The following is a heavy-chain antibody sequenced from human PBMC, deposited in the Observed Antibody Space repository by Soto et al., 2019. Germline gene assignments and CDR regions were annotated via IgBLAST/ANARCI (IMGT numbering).Heavy chain of an antibody. Sequence: QVQLVQSGAEVKKPGSSVKVSCKASGGTFSSYTISWVRQAPGQGLEWMGRIIPILGIANYAQKFQGRVKSTADKSTSTAYMELSSLRSEDTAVYYCASVGGGSDGPDAFDIWGQGTMVTVSS. J-gene: IGHJ3*02. CDR1: GGTFSSYT. CDR3: ASVGGGSDGPDAFDI. V-gene: IGHV1-69*02. CDR2: IIPILGIA. D-gene: IGHD3-16*01.